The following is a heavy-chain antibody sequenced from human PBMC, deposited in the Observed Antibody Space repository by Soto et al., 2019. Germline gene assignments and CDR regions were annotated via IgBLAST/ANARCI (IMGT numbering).Heavy chain of an antibody. J-gene: IGHJ4*02. V-gene: IGHV4-30-2*01. CDR1: GGSISSGGYS. CDR2: IYHSGST. D-gene: IGHD2-15*01. CDR3: ARDRHFRMDFDY. Sequence: SETLSLTCAVSGGSISSGGYSWSWIRQPPGKGLEWIGYIYHSGSTYYNPSLKSRVTISVDRSKNQFSLKLSSVTAADTAVYYCARDRHFRMDFDYWGQGTLVTVSS.